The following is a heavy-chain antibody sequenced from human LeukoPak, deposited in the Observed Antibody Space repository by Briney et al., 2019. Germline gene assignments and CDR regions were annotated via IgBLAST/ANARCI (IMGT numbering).Heavy chain of an antibody. D-gene: IGHD3-9*01. CDR2: IYHSGST. CDR3: AKESLVLRYFDWLPPLGY. J-gene: IGHJ4*02. Sequence: SETLSLTCTVSGYSISNGYYWGWIRQPPGKGLEWIGSIYHSGSTYYNPSLKSRVTISVDTSKNQFSLKLSSVTATDTAVYYCAKESLVLRYFDWLPPLGYWGQGTLVTVSS. CDR1: GYSISNGYY. V-gene: IGHV4-38-2*02.